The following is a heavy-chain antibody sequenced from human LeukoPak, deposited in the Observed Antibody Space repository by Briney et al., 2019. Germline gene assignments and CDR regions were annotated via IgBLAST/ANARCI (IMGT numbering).Heavy chain of an antibody. CDR3: AKDPGRTGVYFDY. CDR2: ISGSGGST. D-gene: IGHD2-2*01. V-gene: IGHV3-23*01. J-gene: IGHJ4*02. Sequence: GGSLRLSCAASGLTFSSYAMSWVRQAPGKGLEWVSAISGSGGSTYYADPVKGRFTISRDNSKNTLYLQMNSLRAEDTAVYYCAKDPGRTGVYFDYWGQGTLVTVSS. CDR1: GLTFSSYA.